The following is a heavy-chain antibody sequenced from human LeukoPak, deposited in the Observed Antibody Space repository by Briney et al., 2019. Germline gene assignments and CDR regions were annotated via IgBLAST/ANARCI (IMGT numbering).Heavy chain of an antibody. CDR2: ISGSGGST. CDR3: AKLLYYYDSSQPY. Sequence: GGSLRLSCTASGFIFGDYGMSWVRQAPGKGLEWVSAISGSGGSTYYADSVKGRFTISRDNSKNTLYLQMNSLRAEDTAVYYCAKLLYYYDSSQPYWGQGTLVTVSS. V-gene: IGHV3-23*01. J-gene: IGHJ4*02. D-gene: IGHD3-22*01. CDR1: GFIFGDYG.